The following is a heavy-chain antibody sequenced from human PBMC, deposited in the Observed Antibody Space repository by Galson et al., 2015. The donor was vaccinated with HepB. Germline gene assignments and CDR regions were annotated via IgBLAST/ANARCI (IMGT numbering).Heavy chain of an antibody. CDR3: ARDFISTTGLGSWLDP. V-gene: IGHV3-33*08. D-gene: IGHD1-1*01. CDR2: IWHDGRN. J-gene: IGHJ5*02. Sequence: SLRLSCAVSGFTFSTYGIHWVRQAPGKGLEWVAVIWHDGRNNYVDSVKGRFTVFRDNSKNTVYLQMNSLRVADTAVYYCARDFISTTGLGSWLDPWGQGALVTVSS. CDR1: GFTFSTYG.